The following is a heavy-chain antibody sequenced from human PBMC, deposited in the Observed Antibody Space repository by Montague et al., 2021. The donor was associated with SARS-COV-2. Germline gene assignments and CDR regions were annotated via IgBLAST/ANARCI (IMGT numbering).Heavy chain of an antibody. D-gene: IGHD3-22*01. Sequence: TLSLTCTVSGDSFTTSGYFWTWIRQHPGKGLEWIGHISYSGSAKYSPSLKSRLTTSVDTSKNQFSLELTSVTAADTAVYYCARRGRKLLPVAITIGGFDIWGQGTMVTVSS. V-gene: IGHV4-31*03. CDR3: ARRGRKLLPVAITIGGFDI. J-gene: IGHJ3*02. CDR2: ISYSGSA. CDR1: GDSFTTSGYF.